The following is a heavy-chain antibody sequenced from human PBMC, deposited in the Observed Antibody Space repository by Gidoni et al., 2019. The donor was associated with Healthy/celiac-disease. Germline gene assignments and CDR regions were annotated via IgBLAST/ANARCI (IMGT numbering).Heavy chain of an antibody. CDR3: ARDEEDIVVVPAY. Sequence: QVQLVESGGGVVQPGRSLRLPCAASGFTFRSYAMHWVRQAPGKGLEWVAVRSYDGSDKYYADSVKGRFTISRDNSKNTLYLQMNSLRAEDTAVYYCARDEEDIVVVPAYWGQGTLVTVSS. CDR1: GFTFRSYA. CDR2: RSYDGSDK. J-gene: IGHJ4*02. D-gene: IGHD2-2*01. V-gene: IGHV3-30-3*01.